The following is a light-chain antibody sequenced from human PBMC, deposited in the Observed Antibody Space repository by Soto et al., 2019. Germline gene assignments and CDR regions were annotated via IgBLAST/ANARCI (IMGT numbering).Light chain of an antibody. CDR1: QSFSRT. CDR3: QQYDKLPQP. J-gene: IGKJ1*01. V-gene: IGKV3-15*01. Sequence: EIVMTQSPATLSVSPGETATLSCRASQSFSRTLSWYQQKPGQAPSLLIFGASTRATGIPGRFSGSGSGTELALKITSLQSEDFGVISCQQYDKLPQPFGLGN. CDR2: GAS.